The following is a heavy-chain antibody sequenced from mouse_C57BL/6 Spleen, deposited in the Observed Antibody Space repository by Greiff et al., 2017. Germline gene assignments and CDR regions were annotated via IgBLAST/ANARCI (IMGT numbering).Heavy chain of an antibody. D-gene: IGHD2-3*01. CDR1: GYTFTSYG. CDR2: IYPRSGNT. CDR3: ARLGDDGYSWFAY. J-gene: IGHJ3*01. V-gene: IGHV1-81*01. Sequence: VQLQQSGAELARPGASVKLSCKASGYTFTSYGISWVKQRTGQGLEWIGEIYPRSGNTYYNEKFKGKATLTADKSSSTAYMELRSLTSEDSAVYFCARLGDDGYSWFAYWGQGTLVTVSA.